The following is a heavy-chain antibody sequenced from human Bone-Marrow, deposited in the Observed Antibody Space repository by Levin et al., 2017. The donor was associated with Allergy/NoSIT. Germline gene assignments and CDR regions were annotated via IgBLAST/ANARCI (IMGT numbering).Heavy chain of an antibody. CDR1: FFSFPTPA. Sequence: SLNLSFSSSFFSFPTPALTWVRQAPGKGLEWVSGISGNGVRTYYADSVRGRFTISRDPYKNTLFMQINSLGVEDTGVYDCAKDQLITENRGFFDHWGQGTLVTVAS. J-gene: IGHJ4*02. D-gene: IGHD1-14*01. CDR3: AKDQLITENRGFFDH. V-gene: IGHV3-23*01. CDR2: ISGNGVRT.